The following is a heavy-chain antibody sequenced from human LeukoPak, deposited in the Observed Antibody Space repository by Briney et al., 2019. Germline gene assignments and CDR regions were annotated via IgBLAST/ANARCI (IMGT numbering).Heavy chain of an antibody. J-gene: IGHJ6*03. CDR1: GFTFSSYS. Sequence: GGSLRLSCAASGFTFSSYSMNWVRQAPGKGLEWVSYISSSSSTIYYADSVKGRFTISRDNAKNSLYLQMNSLRAEDTAVYYCARGGMVRGVIKSYYYYYYMDVWGKGTTVTVSS. D-gene: IGHD3-10*01. CDR2: ISSSSSTI. CDR3: ARGGMVRGVIKSYYYYYYMDV. V-gene: IGHV3-48*01.